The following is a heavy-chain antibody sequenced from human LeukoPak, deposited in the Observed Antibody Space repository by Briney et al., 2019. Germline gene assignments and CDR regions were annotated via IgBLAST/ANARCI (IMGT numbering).Heavy chain of an antibody. CDR3: AREPHYYGSGSYLAAGYFDY. Sequence: ASETLSLTCTVSGGSISSGGYYWSWIRQHPGKGLEWIGYIYYSGSTYYNPSLKSRVTISVDTSKNQFSLKLSSVTAADTAVYYCAREPHYYGSGSYLAAGYFDYWGQGTLVTVSS. CDR2: IYYSGST. J-gene: IGHJ4*02. V-gene: IGHV4-31*03. D-gene: IGHD3-10*01. CDR1: GGSISSGGYY.